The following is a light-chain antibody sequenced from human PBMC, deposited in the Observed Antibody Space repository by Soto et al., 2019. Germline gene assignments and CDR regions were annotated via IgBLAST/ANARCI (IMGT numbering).Light chain of an antibody. CDR2: DVS. CDR3: QQYNFSPYT. V-gene: IGKV1-5*01. CDR1: QSISRW. J-gene: IGKJ2*01. Sequence: DIQMTQSPSTLSASVGDRVTITCRARQSISRWLAWYHQKPGKAPKLLISDVSTLQSGVPSRFSGSGSGTEFTLTISSLQPDDFSTYYCQQYNFSPYTFGQGTKVEI.